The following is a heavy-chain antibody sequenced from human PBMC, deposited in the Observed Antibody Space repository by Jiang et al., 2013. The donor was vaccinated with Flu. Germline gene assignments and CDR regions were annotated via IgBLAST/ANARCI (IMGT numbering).Heavy chain of an antibody. CDR3: ARDLSVVELGETYYFYYGMDV. J-gene: IGHJ6*02. D-gene: IGHD3-10*01. Sequence: QLLESGGGVVQPGKSLRLSCAASGLSFSSYAMHWVRQAPGKGLEWVAVISFDGSDKDYADSVKGRFTISRDNSKNTLYLQMNSLRPEDTAVYYCARDLSVVELGETYYFYYGMDVWGQGTTVTVSS. CDR2: ISFDGSDK. V-gene: IGHV3-30-3*01. CDR1: GLSFSSYA.